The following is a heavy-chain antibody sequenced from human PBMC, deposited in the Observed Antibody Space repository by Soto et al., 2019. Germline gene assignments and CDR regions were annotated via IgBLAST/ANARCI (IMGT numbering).Heavy chain of an antibody. CDR2: ISGSGGST. CDR3: AKGRCGRPEADMDV. V-gene: IGHV3-23*01. CDR1: GFTFSSYA. J-gene: IGHJ6*03. Sequence: GGSLRLSCAASGFTFSSYAMSWVRQAPGKGLEWVSAISGSGGSTYYADSVKGRFTISRDNSKNTLYLQMNSLRAEDTAVYYCAKGRCGRPEADMDVWGKGTTVTVSS.